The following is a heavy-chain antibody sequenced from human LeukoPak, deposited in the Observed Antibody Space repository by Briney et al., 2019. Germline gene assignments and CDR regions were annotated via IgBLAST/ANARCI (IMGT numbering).Heavy chain of an antibody. CDR2: IKEDGSEK. D-gene: IGHD3-22*01. V-gene: IGHV3-7*03. CDR3: AREARYYDSSGYYYPDY. CDR1: GFTFSKYW. J-gene: IGHJ4*02. Sequence: TGGSLRLSCAASGFTFSKYWMSWVRQAPGKGLEWVANIKEDGSEKYYVDSVKGRFTISRDNAKNTLYLQMNSLRAEDTAVYYCAREARYYDSSGYYYPDYWGQGTLVTVSS.